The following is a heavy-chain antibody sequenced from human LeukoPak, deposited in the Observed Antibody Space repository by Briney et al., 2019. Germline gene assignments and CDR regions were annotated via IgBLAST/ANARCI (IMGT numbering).Heavy chain of an antibody. Sequence: GGSLRLSCAASGFTFSSYAMSWVRQAPGKGLEWVSAISGSGGSTYYADSVKGRFTISRDNTKNTLDLQMNSLRAEDTAVYYCAKDRNYVWASYHYTEGSWGQGTLVTVSS. CDR2: ISGSGGST. CDR1: GFTFSSYA. D-gene: IGHD3-16*02. CDR3: AKDRNYVWASYHYTEGS. J-gene: IGHJ4*02. V-gene: IGHV3-23*01.